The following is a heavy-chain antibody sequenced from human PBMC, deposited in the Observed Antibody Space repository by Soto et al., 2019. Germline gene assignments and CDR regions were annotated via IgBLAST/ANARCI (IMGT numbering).Heavy chain of an antibody. CDR2: ISPKSANT. J-gene: IGHJ5*02. D-gene: IGHD3-3*01. CDR1: GYDFSKFD. CDR3: ATSYDSGFDP. Sequence: QIPLVQSGAELKRPGASVRVSCEASGYDFSKFDISWLRRAPGQGPEWMGRISPKSANTNYAQRFQGRVTMTADTSTSTAYMEVRRLRSDDTAVYYCATSYDSGFDPWGQGTLVTVSS. V-gene: IGHV1-18*01.